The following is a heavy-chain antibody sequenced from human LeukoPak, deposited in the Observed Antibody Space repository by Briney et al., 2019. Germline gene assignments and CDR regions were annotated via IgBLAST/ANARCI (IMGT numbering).Heavy chain of an antibody. CDR2: IYYSGST. Sequence: SETLSLTCTVSGGSISSSSYYWGWIRQPPGKGLEWIGSIYYSGSTYYNPSLKSRVTISVDTSKNQFSLKLSSVTAADTAVYYCARGPDYYDSSGYPHFDYWGQGTLVTVSS. D-gene: IGHD3-22*01. V-gene: IGHV4-39*07. J-gene: IGHJ4*02. CDR1: GGSISSSSYY. CDR3: ARGPDYYDSSGYPHFDY.